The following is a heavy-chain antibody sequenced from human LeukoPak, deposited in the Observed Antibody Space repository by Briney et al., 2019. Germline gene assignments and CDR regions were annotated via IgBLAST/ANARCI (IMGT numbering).Heavy chain of an antibody. J-gene: IGHJ5*02. CDR1: GGSFSGYY. D-gene: IGHD6-19*01. CDR3: ARGLSGYSSFNWFDP. CDR2: INHSGST. Sequence: PSETRSLTCAVYGGSFSGYYWSWIRQPPGKGLEWIGEINHSGSTNSNPSLKSRVTISVDTSKNQFSLKLSSVTAADTAVYYCARGLSGYSSFNWFDPWGQGTLVTVSS. V-gene: IGHV4-34*01.